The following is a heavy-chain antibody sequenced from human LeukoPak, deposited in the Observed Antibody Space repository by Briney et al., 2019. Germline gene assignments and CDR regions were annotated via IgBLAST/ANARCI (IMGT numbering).Heavy chain of an antibody. J-gene: IGHJ6*04. CDR1: GFTFSSYE. V-gene: IGHV3-48*03. CDR3: ARGRPYCSGGPCYYYYYGMDV. Sequence: GGSLRLSCAASGFTFSSYEMNWVRQAPGKGLEWVSYISSSGTTTYYADSVKGRFTISRDNAKNSLYLQMNSLRAEDTAVYYCARGRPYCSGGPCYYYYYGMDVWGKGTTVTVSS. D-gene: IGHD2-15*01. CDR2: ISSSGTTT.